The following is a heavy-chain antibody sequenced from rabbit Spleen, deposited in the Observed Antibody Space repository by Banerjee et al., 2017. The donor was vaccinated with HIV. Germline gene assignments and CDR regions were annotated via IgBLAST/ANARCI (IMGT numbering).Heavy chain of an antibody. CDR1: GFSFSSSYY. J-gene: IGHJ6*01. CDR3: ARDLDGVIGWNFGW. Sequence: QSLEESGGDLVKPGASLTLTCTASGFSFSSSYYMCWVRQAPGKGLECIACIDTGFGGTTYYASWAKGRFTISKASSTTVTLQMTSLTAADTATYFCARDLDGVIGWNFGWWGQGTLVTVS. V-gene: IGHV1S40*01. D-gene: IGHD4-1*01. CDR2: IDTGFGGTT.